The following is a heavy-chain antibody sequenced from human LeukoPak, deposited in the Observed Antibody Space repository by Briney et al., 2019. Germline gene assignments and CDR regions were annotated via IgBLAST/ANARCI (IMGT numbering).Heavy chain of an antibody. D-gene: IGHD1/OR15-1a*01. CDR2: ISSSSSYI. CDR3: ATNKNSNPNSFDY. J-gene: IGHJ4*02. V-gene: IGHV3-21*01. Sequence: GGSLRLSCAASGFSLSSYTMNWVRQAPGKGLEWVSSISSSSSYIYYADSVKGRFTISRDNAKNSLFLQMNSLRAEDTAVYYCATNKNSNPNSFDYWGQGTLVTVSS. CDR1: GFSLSSYT.